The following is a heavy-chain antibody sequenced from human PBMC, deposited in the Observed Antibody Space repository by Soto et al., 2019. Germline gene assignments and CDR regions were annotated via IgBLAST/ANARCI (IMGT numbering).Heavy chain of an antibody. D-gene: IGHD3-16*01. CDR2: IKQGGNEK. Sequence: PGGSLRLSCAASGFSFSTYLMSWVRQAPGKGLEWVANIKQGGNEKFYVDSVKGRFTISRDNDKKSLYLQMDSLRVGDTAVYYCVGALTYEVPYYYYGMDVWGQGTTVTVSS. CDR3: VGALTYEVPYYYYGMDV. CDR1: GFSFSTYL. V-gene: IGHV3-7*01. J-gene: IGHJ6*02.